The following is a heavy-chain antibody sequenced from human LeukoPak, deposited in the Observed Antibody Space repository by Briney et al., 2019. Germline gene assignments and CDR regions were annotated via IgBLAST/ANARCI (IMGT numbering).Heavy chain of an antibody. CDR1: GFTFSSYA. J-gene: IGHJ3*02. V-gene: IGHV3-64*01. CDR2: ISSNGGST. D-gene: IGHD1-26*01. Sequence: GGSLRLSCAASGFTFSSYAMHWVRQAPGKGLEYVSAISSNGGSTYYANPVKGRFTISRDNSKNTLYLQMGSLRAEDMAVYYCARDRGGSYYPDALDIWGQGTMVTVSS. CDR3: ARDRGGSYYPDALDI.